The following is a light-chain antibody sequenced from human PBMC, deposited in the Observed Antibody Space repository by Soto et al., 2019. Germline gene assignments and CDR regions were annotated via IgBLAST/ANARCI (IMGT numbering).Light chain of an antibody. CDR2: VAS. CDR1: QSVYNNY. CDR3: QQYGSSPPIT. J-gene: IGKJ5*01. V-gene: IGKV3-20*01. Sequence: EIVLTQSPGTLSLSPGERATLSCRASQSVYNNYLAWYQQKPGQAPRLLIYVASRRATGIPDRFSGSGSEADFTLTISRLEPEDFAVYYCQQYGSSPPITFGQGTRLEIK.